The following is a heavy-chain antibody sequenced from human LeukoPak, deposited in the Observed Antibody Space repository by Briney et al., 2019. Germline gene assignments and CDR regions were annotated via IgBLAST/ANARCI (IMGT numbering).Heavy chain of an antibody. CDR2: IKSKTDGGTT. V-gene: IGHV3-15*01. J-gene: IGHJ4*02. Sequence: PGGSLRLSCAASGFTLSNAWMSWVRQAPGKGLEWVGRIKSKTDGGTTDYAAPVKGRFTISRDDSKNTLYLQMNSLKTEDTAVYYCTTESGIVGATDETLDYWGQGTLVTVSS. D-gene: IGHD1-26*01. CDR1: GFTLSNAW. CDR3: TTESGIVGATDETLDY.